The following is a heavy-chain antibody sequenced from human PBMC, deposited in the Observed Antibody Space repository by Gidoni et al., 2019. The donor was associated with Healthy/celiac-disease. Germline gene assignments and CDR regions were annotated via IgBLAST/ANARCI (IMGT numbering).Heavy chain of an antibody. V-gene: IGHV1-69*01. Sequence: QVQPVQSGAEVKKPGSSVKVSCKASGGTLSSYAISWVRQAPGQGLEWMGWIIPIFGTSNYAQKFQGRVTITADESTSTAYMELSSLRSEDTAVYYCARGMRFWDELVLRSYCSGGSCYGSHYYYGMDVWGQGTTVTVSS. D-gene: IGHD2-15*01. J-gene: IGHJ6*02. CDR1: GGTLSSYA. CDR3: ARGMRFWDELVLRSYCSGGSCYGSHYYYGMDV. CDR2: IIPIFGTS.